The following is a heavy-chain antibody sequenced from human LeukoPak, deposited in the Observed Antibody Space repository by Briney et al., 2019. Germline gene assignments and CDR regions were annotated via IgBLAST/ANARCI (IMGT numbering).Heavy chain of an antibody. CDR2: ISGSGGST. V-gene: IGHV3-23*01. J-gene: IGHJ6*03. CDR3: AKAGRNYYYYYMDV. Sequence: GGSLRLSCAASGFTFSSYTMSWVRQAPGKGLEWVSAISGSGGSTYYADSVKGRFTISRDNSKSTLYLQMNSLRAEDTAVYYCAKAGRNYYYYYMDVWGKGTTVTVSS. CDR1: GFTFSSYT.